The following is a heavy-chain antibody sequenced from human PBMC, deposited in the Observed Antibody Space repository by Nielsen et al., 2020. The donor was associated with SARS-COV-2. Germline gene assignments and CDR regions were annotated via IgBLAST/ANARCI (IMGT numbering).Heavy chain of an antibody. D-gene: IGHD1-14*01. Sequence: GGSLRLSCAASGFTFSSYAMGWVRQAPGKGLEWVSAISGSGGSTYYADSVKGRFTISRDNSKNTLYLQMNSLRAEDTAVYYCARARRDHYYYYYGMDVWGQGTTVTVSS. J-gene: IGHJ6*02. CDR2: ISGSGGST. CDR1: GFTFSSYA. CDR3: ARARRDHYYYYYGMDV. V-gene: IGHV3-23*01.